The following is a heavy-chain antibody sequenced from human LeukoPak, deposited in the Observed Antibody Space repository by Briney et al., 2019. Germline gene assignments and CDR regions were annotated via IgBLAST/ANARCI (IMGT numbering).Heavy chain of an antibody. CDR2: IYYSGST. CDR3: ASLHYDFWSGYYSDFGWFDP. D-gene: IGHD3-3*01. J-gene: IGHJ5*02. Sequence: PSETLSLTCTVSGGSISSYYWRWIRQPPGKGLEWIVYIYYSGSTNYNPSLKSRVTISVDTSKNQFSLKLSSVTAADTAVYYCASLHYDFWSGYYSDFGWFDPWGQGTLVTVSS. V-gene: IGHV4-59*01. CDR1: GGSISSYY.